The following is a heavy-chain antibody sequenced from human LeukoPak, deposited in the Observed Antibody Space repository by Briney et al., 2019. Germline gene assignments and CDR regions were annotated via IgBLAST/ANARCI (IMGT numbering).Heavy chain of an antibody. D-gene: IGHD3-3*01. CDR3: ARVGLRFLDDQDYYYMDV. V-gene: IGHV4-4*02. Sequence: SETLSLTCAVSGGSISSSNWWSWVRQPPGKGLEWIGEIYRSGSTNYSPSLKSRLTISVDKSKNQFSLKLSSVTAADTAVYYCARVGLRFLDDQDYYYMDVWGKGTTVTVSS. J-gene: IGHJ6*03. CDR2: IYRSGST. CDR1: GGSISSSNW.